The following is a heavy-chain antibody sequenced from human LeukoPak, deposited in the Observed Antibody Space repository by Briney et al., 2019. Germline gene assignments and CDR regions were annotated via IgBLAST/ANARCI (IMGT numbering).Heavy chain of an antibody. CDR2: ISGSGGST. CDR3: VKDGNSVAAGDRRSFDY. J-gene: IGHJ4*02. D-gene: IGHD2-15*01. Sequence: PGGSLRLSCAASGFTVSSYAMSWVRQAPGKGLEWVSVISGSGGSTYYADTVKGRFTISRDNSKNTLYRQMNRLRVEDTAVYYCVKDGNSVAAGDRRSFDYWGQGTLVTVPS. CDR1: GFTVSSYA. V-gene: IGHV3-23*01.